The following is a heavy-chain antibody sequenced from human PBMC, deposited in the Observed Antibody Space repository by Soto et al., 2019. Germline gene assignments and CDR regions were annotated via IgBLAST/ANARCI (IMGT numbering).Heavy chain of an antibody. J-gene: IGHJ4*02. Sequence: QVQLQESGPGLVKPSQTLSLTCTVSGGSISSGDYYWSWIRQPPGKGLEWIGYIYYSGSTYYNPSLKSRVTISVDTSKNQFSLKLSSVTAADTAVYYCARNVDDSSGYYYFLDYWGQGTLVTVSS. CDR1: GGSISSGDYY. D-gene: IGHD3-22*01. CDR3: ARNVDDSSGYYYFLDY. V-gene: IGHV4-30-4*01. CDR2: IYYSGST.